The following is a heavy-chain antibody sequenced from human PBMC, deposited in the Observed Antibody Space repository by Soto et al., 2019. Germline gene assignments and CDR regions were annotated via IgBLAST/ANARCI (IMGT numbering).Heavy chain of an antibody. CDR2: IFSDGST. D-gene: IGHD6-13*01. CDR1: GFSVSSNY. J-gene: IGHJ5*02. Sequence: GGSLRLSCAASGFSVSSNYMTWVRQAPGKGLEWVSVIFSDGSTYYADSVKDRSTISRHNYKNTLYVQMNSLRAEDTAVYYCARVGYSSNRPLPFNWFDPWGQGTLVTVSS. CDR3: ARVGYSSNRPLPFNWFDP. V-gene: IGHV3-53*04.